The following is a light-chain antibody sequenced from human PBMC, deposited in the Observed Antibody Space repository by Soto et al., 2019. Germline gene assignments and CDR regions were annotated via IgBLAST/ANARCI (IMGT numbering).Light chain of an antibody. CDR3: LLFYDGVAV. Sequence: QAVVTQEPSLTVSPGGTVTLTCGSSTGDVTNGRWPYWFQQRPGQVPRTLIHDTSNKHSWTPARFSGSPLGGKAALTLSGVQREDEAAYYCLLFYDGVAVFGGGTQLTVL. CDR1: TGDVTNGRW. CDR2: DTS. J-gene: IGLJ7*01. V-gene: IGLV7-46*01.